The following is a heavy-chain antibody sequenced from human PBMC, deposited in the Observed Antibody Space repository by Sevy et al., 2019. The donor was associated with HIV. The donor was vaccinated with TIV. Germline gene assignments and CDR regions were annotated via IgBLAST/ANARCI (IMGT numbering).Heavy chain of an antibody. CDR3: AHPVLRFFDWFEIDY. CDR2: ISYDGINK. D-gene: IGHD3-9*01. V-gene: IGHV3-30*04. J-gene: IGHJ4*02. Sequence: GGSLRLSCAASGFTFSHYAMHWVRQAPGKGLEWVAVISYDGINKYYAESGRGRFTISRDYSKNTLYLQMNSLLAEDTAVYYCAHPVLRFFDWFEIDYWGQGTLVTVSS. CDR1: GFTFSHYA.